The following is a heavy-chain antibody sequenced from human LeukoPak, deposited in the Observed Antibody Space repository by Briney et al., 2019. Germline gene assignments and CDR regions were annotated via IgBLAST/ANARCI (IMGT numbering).Heavy chain of an antibody. CDR1: GFTFSSYA. CDR3: AKAGRYYGSGSYYRLKYYFDY. CDR2: ISGSGGST. V-gene: IGHV3-23*01. D-gene: IGHD3-10*01. J-gene: IGHJ4*02. Sequence: GGSLRLSCAASGFTFSSYAMSWVRQAPGKGLEWVSAISGSGGSTHYADSVKGRFTISRDNSKNTLYLQMNSLRAEDTAVYYCAKAGRYYGSGSYYRLKYYFDYWGQGTLVTVSS.